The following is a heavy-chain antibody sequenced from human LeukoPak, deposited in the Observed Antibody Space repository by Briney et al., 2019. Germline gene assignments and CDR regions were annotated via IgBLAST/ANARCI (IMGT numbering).Heavy chain of an antibody. CDR3: ATSRTFDY. CDR1: GFTFSSYW. Sequence: GGSLRLSCAASGFTFSSYWMHWVRHAPEEGLVWVSRIKSDGSSTSYADSVKGRFTISRDNPKNTVYLQMNSLRAEDTAVYYCATSRTFDYWGQGALVTVSS. V-gene: IGHV3-74*01. J-gene: IGHJ4*02. CDR2: IKSDGSST.